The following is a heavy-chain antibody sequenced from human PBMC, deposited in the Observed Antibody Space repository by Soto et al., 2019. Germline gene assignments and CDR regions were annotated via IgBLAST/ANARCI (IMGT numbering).Heavy chain of an antibody. Sequence: SETLSLTCTVSGGSISSGGYYWSWIRQHPGKGLEWIGYIYYSGSTYYNPSLKSRVTISVDTSKNQFSLKLSSVTAADTAVYYCARGGFGEFSTYYFDYWGQGTLVTVSS. CDR2: IYYSGST. CDR1: GGSISSGGYY. J-gene: IGHJ4*02. V-gene: IGHV4-31*03. CDR3: ARGGFGEFSTYYFDY. D-gene: IGHD3-10*01.